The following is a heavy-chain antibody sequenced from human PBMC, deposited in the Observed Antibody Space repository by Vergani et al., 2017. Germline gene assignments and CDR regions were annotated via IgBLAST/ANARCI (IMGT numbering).Heavy chain of an antibody. Sequence: VQLLESGGGLVQPGGSLRLSCAASGFPFSSYGISWVRQAPGQGLEWMGWISAYNGNTNYAQKLKGRVTMTADTATSTAYMGRRSLRSDDTAVYYWARDFGRFGANWFDPWGQGTLVTVSS. CDR3: ARDFGRFGANWFDP. D-gene: IGHD3-10*01. J-gene: IGHJ5*02. CDR2: ISAYNGNT. CDR1: GFPFSSYG. V-gene: IGHV1-18*01.